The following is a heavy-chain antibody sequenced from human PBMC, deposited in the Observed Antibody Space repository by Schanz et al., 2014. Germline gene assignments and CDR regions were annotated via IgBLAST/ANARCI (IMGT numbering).Heavy chain of an antibody. CDR2: ISATSNFV. D-gene: IGHD6-13*01. CDR3: VKIGYTHWSLDD. V-gene: IGHV3-21*01. Sequence: EVHLVESGGGLVQPGGSLRLSCATSGFNLRRYSMNWVRQAPGGGLEWVSSISATSNFVHYAASVEGRFTVSRDNANNVMYLQMNSLRVEDTAVFYCVKIGYTHWSLDDWGQGILVTVSS. CDR1: GFNLRRYS. J-gene: IGHJ4*02.